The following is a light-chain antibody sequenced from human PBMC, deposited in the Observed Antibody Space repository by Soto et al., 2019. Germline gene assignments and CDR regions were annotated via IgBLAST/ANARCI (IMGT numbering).Light chain of an antibody. Sequence: DIQMTQSPSTLSASIGDRVTITCRVSQSVNNWLAWYQQKPGKAPNLLIYEASTLDGGVPSRFSGSGSGTKVSLTISSLQSDDFATYYCQQYDSFPWTFGQGTRVDFK. J-gene: IGKJ1*01. CDR1: QSVNNW. CDR2: EAS. CDR3: QQYDSFPWT. V-gene: IGKV1-5*03.